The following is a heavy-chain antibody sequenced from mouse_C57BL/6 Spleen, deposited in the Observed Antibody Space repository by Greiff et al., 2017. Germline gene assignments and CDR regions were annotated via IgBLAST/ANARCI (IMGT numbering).Heavy chain of an antibody. J-gene: IGHJ2*01. CDR2: IYPGDGDT. V-gene: IGHV1-82*01. CDR1: GYAFSSSW. CDR3: AREADY. Sequence: VKVVESGPELVKPGASVKISCKASGYAFSSSWMNWVKQRPGKGLEWIGRIYPGDGDTNYNGKFKGKATLTADKSSSTAYMQLSSLPSEDSAVYFCAREADYWGQGTTLTVSS.